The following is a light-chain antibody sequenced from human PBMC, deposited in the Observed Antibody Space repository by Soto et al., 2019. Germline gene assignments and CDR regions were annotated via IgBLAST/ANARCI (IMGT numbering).Light chain of an antibody. Sequence: EIVLTQSPGTLSLSPGERAALSCRASQRVSSSYLAWYQQKPGQAPRLLIYGASSRATGIPDRFSGSGSGTVFTLTISRLEPEDFAVYYCQQYGSSPLTFGGGTTVEIK. V-gene: IGKV3-20*01. CDR1: QRVSSSY. CDR2: GAS. CDR3: QQYGSSPLT. J-gene: IGKJ4*01.